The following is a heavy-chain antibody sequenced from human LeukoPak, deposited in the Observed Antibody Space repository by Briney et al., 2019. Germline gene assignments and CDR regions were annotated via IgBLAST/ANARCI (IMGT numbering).Heavy chain of an antibody. J-gene: IGHJ4*02. CDR1: GGSISSSNW. V-gene: IGHV4-4*02. Sequence: SETLSLTCAVSGGSISSSNWWSWVRQPPGKGLEWIGEIYHSGSTNYNPSLKSRVTISVDKSKNQFSLKLSSVTAADTAVYYCASRLDSSSWYDVLLYWGQGTLVTVSS. D-gene: IGHD6-13*01. CDR2: IYHSGST. CDR3: ASRLDSSSWYDVLLY.